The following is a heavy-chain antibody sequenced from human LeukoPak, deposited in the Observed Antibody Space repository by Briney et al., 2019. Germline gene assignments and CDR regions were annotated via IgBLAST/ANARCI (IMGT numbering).Heavy chain of an antibody. CDR1: GFTFSSYS. CDR2: ITRTSIYI. CDR3: VRKGAYYMDV. Sequence: GGSLRLSCAASGFTFSSYSMNWVRQAPGKGLEWVSSITRTSIYIYYADSVKGRFTISRDNAKNSLYLQMNSLRAEDTAVYYCVRKGAYYMDVWGKGTSVTISS. V-gene: IGHV3-21*01. J-gene: IGHJ6*03.